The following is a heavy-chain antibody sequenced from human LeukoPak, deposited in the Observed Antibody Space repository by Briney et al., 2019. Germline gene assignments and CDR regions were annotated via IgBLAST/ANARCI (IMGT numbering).Heavy chain of an antibody. D-gene: IGHD3-22*01. Sequence: ASVKVSCKASGYTFTGYYMHWVRQAPGQGLEWMGWINPNSGGTNYAQKLQGRVTMTRDTSISTAYMELSRLRSDGTAVYYCARDYDSSGYYLYYYCGMDVWGQGTTVTVSS. CDR2: INPNSGGT. CDR1: GYTFTGYY. J-gene: IGHJ6*02. V-gene: IGHV1-2*02. CDR3: ARDYDSSGYYLYYYCGMDV.